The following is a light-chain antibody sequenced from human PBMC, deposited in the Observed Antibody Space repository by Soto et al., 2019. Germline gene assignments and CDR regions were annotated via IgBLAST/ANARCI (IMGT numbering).Light chain of an antibody. J-gene: IGLJ1*01. CDR2: DVS. CDR1: SSDVGGYDY. CDR3: SSYTSSSTLV. V-gene: IGLV2-14*01. Sequence: QSVVTHPATVSGSHGQSIXLSCTGHSSDVGGYDYVSWYQQHPGKAPKLMIYDVSNRPSGVSDRFSGSKSGNTASLTISGLQAEDEADYYCSSYTSSSTLVFGTGTKVTVL.